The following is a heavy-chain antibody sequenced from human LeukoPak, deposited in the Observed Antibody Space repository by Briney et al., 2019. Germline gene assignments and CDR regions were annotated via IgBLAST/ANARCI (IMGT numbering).Heavy chain of an antibody. CDR2: INTNTGNP. Sequence: ASVKVSCKASGYTFTKYGITWVRQAPGQGLEWMGWINTNTGNPTYAQGFTGRFVFSLDTSVSTAYLQISSLKAEDTAVYYCARGTYGGNSGDTFDIWGQGTMVTVSS. CDR3: ARGTYGGNSGDTFDI. V-gene: IGHV7-4-1*02. CDR1: GYTFTKYG. J-gene: IGHJ3*02. D-gene: IGHD4-23*01.